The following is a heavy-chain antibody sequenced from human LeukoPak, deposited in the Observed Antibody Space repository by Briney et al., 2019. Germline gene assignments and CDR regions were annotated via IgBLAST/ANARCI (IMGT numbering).Heavy chain of an antibody. CDR1: GFTFSSYG. Sequence: TGGSLRLSCAASGFTFSSYGMHWVRQAPGKGLEWVAFIRYDGSNKYYADSVKGRFTISRDNAKKSLYLQMSSLRAEDTAVYYCARGNGYSTYYFDYWGQGTLVTVSS. D-gene: IGHD3-3*01. CDR3: ARGNGYSTYYFDY. V-gene: IGHV3-30*02. CDR2: IRYDGSNK. J-gene: IGHJ4*02.